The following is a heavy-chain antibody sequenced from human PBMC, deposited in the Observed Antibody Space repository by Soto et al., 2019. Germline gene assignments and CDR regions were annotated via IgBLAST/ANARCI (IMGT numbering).Heavy chain of an antibody. D-gene: IGHD6-6*01. V-gene: IGHV5-51*01. Sequence: PGESLKISCQGSGYSFASYWIGWVRQMPGNDLEWMGIIYPGDSDTRYSPSFQGQVTISADKSLRTAYLQWTSLKASDTALYYCARTRSFTLGFYYDGMDVWGQGTTVTVSS. J-gene: IGHJ6*02. CDR3: ARTRSFTLGFYYDGMDV. CDR2: IYPGDSDT. CDR1: GYSFASYW.